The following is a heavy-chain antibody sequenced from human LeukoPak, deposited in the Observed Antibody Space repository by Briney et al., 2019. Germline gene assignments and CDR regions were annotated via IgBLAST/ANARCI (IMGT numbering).Heavy chain of an antibody. CDR2: IYPGDSDT. Sequence: GESLQISCKGSGYSFTSYWIGWVRQMPGKGLEWMGIIYPGDSDTRYSPSFQGQVTISADRSISTAYLQWSSLKASDTAMYFCARPYGAGPYNLAYWGQGTLVTVSS. V-gene: IGHV5-51*01. CDR1: GYSFTSYW. J-gene: IGHJ4*02. CDR3: ARPYGAGPYNLAY. D-gene: IGHD4-17*01.